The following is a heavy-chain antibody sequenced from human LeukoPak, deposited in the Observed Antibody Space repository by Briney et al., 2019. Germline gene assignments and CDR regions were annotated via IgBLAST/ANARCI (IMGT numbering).Heavy chain of an antibody. CDR1: GFTFSSYE. CDR3: ARGDSSSIFINDAFDF. CDR2: ISSSSSTI. J-gene: IGHJ3*01. V-gene: IGHV3-48*03. Sequence: GRSLRLSCAASGFTFSSYEMNWLRQAPGKGLEWAAYISSSSSTIYYADSVKGRFTISRDNAKNSLSLQLSSLRGEDTALYYCARGDSSSIFINDAFDFWGQGTMVTVSS. D-gene: IGHD6-13*01.